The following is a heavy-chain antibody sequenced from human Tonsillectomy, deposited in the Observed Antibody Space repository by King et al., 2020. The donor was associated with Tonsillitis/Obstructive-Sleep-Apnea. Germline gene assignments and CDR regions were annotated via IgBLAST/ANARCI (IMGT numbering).Heavy chain of an antibody. Sequence: QLQESGPGLVKPSETLSLTCTVSGGSISSSSYYWGWIRQPPGKGLEWIGSIYYSGSTYYNPSLKSRVTISVDTSKNQFSLKLSSGTAADTAVYYWARRRSYEFWSGSYIPPDYYYMDVWGKGTTVTVSS. D-gene: IGHD3-3*01. V-gene: IGHV4-39*01. J-gene: IGHJ6*03. CDR1: GGSISSSSYY. CDR2: IYYSGST. CDR3: ARRRSYEFWSGSYIPPDYYYMDV.